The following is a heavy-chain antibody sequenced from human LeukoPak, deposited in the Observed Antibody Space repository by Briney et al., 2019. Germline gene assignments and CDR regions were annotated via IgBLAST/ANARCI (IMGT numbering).Heavy chain of an antibody. V-gene: IGHV1-69*04. D-gene: IGHD3-22*01. CDR1: GDTFSSYA. CDR2: IIPILGIA. J-gene: IGHJ4*02. CDR3: ASSAFGKRFTMIGGYFDY. Sequence: ASVKVSCKASGDTFSSYAISWVRQAPGQGLEWMGRIIPILGIANYAQKFQGRVTITADKSTSTAYMELSSLRSEDTAVYYCASSAFGKRFTMIGGYFDYWGQGTLVTVSS.